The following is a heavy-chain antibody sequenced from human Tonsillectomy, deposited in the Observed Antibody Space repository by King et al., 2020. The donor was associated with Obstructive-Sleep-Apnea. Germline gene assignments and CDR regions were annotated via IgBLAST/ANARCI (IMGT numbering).Heavy chain of an antibody. Sequence: VQLQESGPGLVKPSDTLSLICAVSGYFISSSDWWGWIRQPPGKELEWIGYIHYRGNTYYNPSLESRVTMSLDTSKNQFSLKLNSVTAVDTAVYYCARTKCYYDCSGYYASGPDYWGQGTRVTVSS. V-gene: IGHV4-28*01. CDR2: IHYRGNT. D-gene: IGHD3-22*01. CDR3: ARTKCYYDCSGYYASGPDY. J-gene: IGHJ4*02. CDR1: GYFISSSDW.